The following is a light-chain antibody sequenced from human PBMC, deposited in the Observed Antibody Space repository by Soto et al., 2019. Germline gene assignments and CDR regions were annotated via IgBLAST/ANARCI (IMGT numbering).Light chain of an antibody. CDR1: SSNIGSNY. CDR2: RNN. Sequence: ALTQPPSASGTPGQRVTISCSGSSSNIGSNYVYWYQQLPGTAPKLLIYRNNQRPSGVPDRFSGSKSGTSASLAISGLRSEDEADYYCAAWDASLSGYVFGTGTKVTVL. CDR3: AAWDASLSGYV. J-gene: IGLJ1*01. V-gene: IGLV1-47*01.